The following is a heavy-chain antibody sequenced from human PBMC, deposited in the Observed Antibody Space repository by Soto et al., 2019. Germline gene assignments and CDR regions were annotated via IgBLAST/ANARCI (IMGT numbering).Heavy chain of an antibody. CDR3: ARGGTEYCSSTSCYRHNWFDP. CDR1: GASISSGGYS. Sequence: LSLTCSVSGASISSGGYSLSWIRQPPGKGLEWIGYIYHSGSTYYNLSLKSRVTISVDRSKNQFSLKLSSVTAADTAVYYCARGGTEYCSSTSCYRHNWFDPWGQGTLVTVSS. V-gene: IGHV4-30-2*01. CDR2: IYHSGST. D-gene: IGHD2-2*02. J-gene: IGHJ5*02.